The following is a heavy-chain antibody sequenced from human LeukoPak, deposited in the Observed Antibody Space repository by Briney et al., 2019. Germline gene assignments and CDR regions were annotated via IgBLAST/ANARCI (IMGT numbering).Heavy chain of an antibody. CDR2: ISGSGRTI. CDR1: GFTFTSYE. V-gene: IGHV3-48*03. D-gene: IGHD2-2*02. J-gene: IGHJ5*02. CDR3: AKYTYGWFDP. Sequence: GGSLRLSCAASGFTFTSYEVNWVRQAPGKGLEWVSYISGSGRTIYYADSVKGRFTISRDNSKNTLYLQMNSLRAEDTAVYYCAKYTYGWFDPWGQGTLVTVSS.